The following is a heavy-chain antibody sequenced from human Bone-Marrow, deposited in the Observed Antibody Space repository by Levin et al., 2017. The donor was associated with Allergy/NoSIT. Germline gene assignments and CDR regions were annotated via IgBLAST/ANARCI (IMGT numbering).Heavy chain of an antibody. J-gene: IGHJ6*02. Sequence: PGGSLRLSCKASGYTFTTYGLTWVRQAPGQGLEWMGWVSAYSGNTNYALNLQDRVTMTTDTATNTAYMELTSLRSDDTAIYYCARGHFPYYYYGMDVWGQGTTVGVSS. CDR2: VSAYSGNT. CDR3: ARGHFPYYYYGMDV. V-gene: IGHV1-18*01. CDR1: GYTFTTYG.